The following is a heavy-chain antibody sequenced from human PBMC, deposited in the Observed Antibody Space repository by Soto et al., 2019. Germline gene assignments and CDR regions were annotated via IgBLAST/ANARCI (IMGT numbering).Heavy chain of an antibody. Sequence: ASVKVSCKASGYSFTDYYLHWVRQAPGQGLEWMGWMNPISGGTNFAQKFQGRVSMTRDTSISTAYMELSSLRSDDTAVYPCGRVFTRRAEGPAIAIDYWGQGTLVTVSS. V-gene: IGHV1-2*02. J-gene: IGHJ4*02. CDR2: MNPISGGT. CDR3: GRVFTRRAEGPAIAIDY. D-gene: IGHD2-21*01. CDR1: GYSFTDYY.